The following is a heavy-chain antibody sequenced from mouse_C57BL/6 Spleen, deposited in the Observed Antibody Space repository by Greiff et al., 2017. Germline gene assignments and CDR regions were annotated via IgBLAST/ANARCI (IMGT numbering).Heavy chain of an antibody. V-gene: IGHV1-82*01. D-gene: IGHD2-2*01. J-gene: IGHJ3*01. CDR1: GYAFSSSW. CDR2: IYPGDGDT. Sequence: QVQLQQSGPELVKPGASVKISCKASGYAFSSSWMNWVKQRPGKGLEWIGRIYPGDGDTNYNGKFKGKATLTADKSSSTAYMQLSSLTSEDSAVYFCASYGYDEGFAYWGQGTLVTVSA. CDR3: ASYGYDEGFAY.